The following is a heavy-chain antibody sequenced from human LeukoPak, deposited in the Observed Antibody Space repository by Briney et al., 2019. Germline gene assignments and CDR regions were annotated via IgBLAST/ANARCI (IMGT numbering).Heavy chain of an antibody. V-gene: IGHV4-34*01. J-gene: IGHJ5*02. Sequence: PSETLSLTCAVYGGSFSGYYWSWIRQPPGKGLEWIGEINHPGSTNYNPSLKSRLTISVDTSKNQFSLKLNFVTAADTAMYYCARMFRSSWYINWFDPWGQGTLVTVSS. CDR3: ARMFRSSWYINWFDP. CDR1: GGSFSGYY. D-gene: IGHD6-13*01. CDR2: INHPGST.